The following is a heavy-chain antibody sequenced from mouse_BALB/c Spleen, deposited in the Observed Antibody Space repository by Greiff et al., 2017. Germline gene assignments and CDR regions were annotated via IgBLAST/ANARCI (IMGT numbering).Heavy chain of an antibody. CDR3: ARDWDGFAY. D-gene: IGHD4-1*01. V-gene: IGHV14-1*02. J-gene: IGHJ3*01. CDR1: GFNIKDYY. CDR2: IDPENGNT. Sequence: EVMLVESGAELVRPGALVKLSCKASGFNIKDYYMHWVKQRPEQGLEWIGWIDPENGNTIYDPKFQGKASITADTSSNTAYLQLSSLTSEDTAVYYCARDWDGFAYWGQGTLVTVSA.